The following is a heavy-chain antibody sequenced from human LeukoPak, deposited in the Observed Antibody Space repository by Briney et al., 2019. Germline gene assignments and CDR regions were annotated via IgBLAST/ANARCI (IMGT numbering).Heavy chain of an antibody. Sequence: SETLSLTCTVSGGSISGYYWSWVRQPPGKGLEWIGYICYSGSTNYNPSLKSRVTISVDTSKNQFSLRLSSVTAADTAVYYCAGSGSGSYYSPWYFDLWGRGTLVTVSS. J-gene: IGHJ2*01. CDR3: AGSGSGSYYSPWYFDL. D-gene: IGHD3-10*01. CDR2: ICYSGST. CDR1: GGSISGYY. V-gene: IGHV4-59*01.